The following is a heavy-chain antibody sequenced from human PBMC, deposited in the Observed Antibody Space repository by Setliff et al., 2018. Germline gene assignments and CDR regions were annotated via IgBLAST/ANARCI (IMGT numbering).Heavy chain of an antibody. CDR3: ARLLNGYNSYDYYYMDV. CDR1: GYSFSNYW. D-gene: IGHD5-12*01. V-gene: IGHV5-51*01. J-gene: IGHJ6*03. CDR2: VYPGDSDT. Sequence: GESLKISCKGSGYSFSNYWIGWVRQMPGKGLEWMGIVYPGDSDTRYSPSFEGQVTISADKSISTAYLQWSSLKALDSAMYYCARLLNGYNSYDYYYMDVWGQGALVTVSS.